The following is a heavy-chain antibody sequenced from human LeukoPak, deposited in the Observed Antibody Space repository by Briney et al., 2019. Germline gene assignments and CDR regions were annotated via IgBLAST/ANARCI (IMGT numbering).Heavy chain of an antibody. V-gene: IGHV4-38-2*02. J-gene: IGHJ4*02. D-gene: IGHD3-10*01. CDR1: DYSISSGYY. CDR2: IYHSGST. Sequence: PSETLSLTCTVSDYSISSGYYWGWIRQPPGKGLEWIGSIYHSGSTYYSPSLKSRVTISVDTSKNQFYLKLSSVTAADTAVYYCARAIGYYFGSGSFSIFDYWGQGALVTVSS. CDR3: ARAIGYYFGSGSFSIFDY.